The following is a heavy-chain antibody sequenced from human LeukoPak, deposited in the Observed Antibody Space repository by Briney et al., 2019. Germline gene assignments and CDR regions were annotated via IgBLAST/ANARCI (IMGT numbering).Heavy chain of an antibody. Sequence: SETLSLTCPVSGGSINSYYWSWIRQPPGKGLGWIGYIYYSGSTNYNPSLKSRLTISVDTSKNQFSLKLSSVTAADSAVYYCARQKYGSGTYYDAFDYWGQGTLVTVSS. CDR3: ARQKYGSGTYYDAFDY. J-gene: IGHJ4*02. CDR1: GGSINSYY. D-gene: IGHD3-10*01. CDR2: IYYSGST. V-gene: IGHV4-59*01.